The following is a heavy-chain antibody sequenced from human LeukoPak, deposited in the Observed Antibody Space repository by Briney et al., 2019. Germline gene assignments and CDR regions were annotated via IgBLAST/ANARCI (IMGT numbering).Heavy chain of an antibody. Sequence: VGSLRLSCAASGFTFSSYAMSWVRQAPGKGLEWVSAISGSGGSTYYADSVKGRFTISRDNSKNTLYLQMNSLRAEDTAVYYCAKDHDHDYVWGSYRYLYAFDIWGQGTMVTVSS. CDR2: ISGSGGST. CDR1: GFTFSSYA. D-gene: IGHD3-16*02. V-gene: IGHV3-23*01. J-gene: IGHJ3*02. CDR3: AKDHDHDYVWGSYRYLYAFDI.